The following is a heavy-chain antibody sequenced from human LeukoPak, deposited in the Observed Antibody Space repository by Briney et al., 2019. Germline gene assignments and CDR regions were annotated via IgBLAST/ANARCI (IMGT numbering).Heavy chain of an antibody. CDR3: ARGRTYSSSRPPTN. D-gene: IGHD6-13*01. V-gene: IGHV4-34*01. CDR1: GGSFSGYY. J-gene: IGHJ4*02. CDR2: INHSGST. Sequence: SETLSLTCAVYGGSFSGYYRSWIRQPPGKGLEWIGEINHSGSTNYNPSLKSRVTISVDTSKNQFSLKLSSVTAADTAVYYCARGRTYSSSRPPTNWGQGSLVTVSS.